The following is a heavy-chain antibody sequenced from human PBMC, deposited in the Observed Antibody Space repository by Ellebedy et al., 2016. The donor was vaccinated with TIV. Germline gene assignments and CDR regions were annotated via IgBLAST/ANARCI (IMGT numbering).Heavy chain of an antibody. V-gene: IGHV2-5*08. D-gene: IGHD2-2*03. CDR2: IYWDDDK. J-gene: IGHJ4*02. CDR1: GFSLSTSGMC. CDR3: ARAWGGSCFDY. Sequence: SGPTLVKPTQTLTLTCTFSGFSLSTSGMCVSWIRQPPGKALEWLALIYWDDDKRYSPSLESRLTITKDTSKNQVVLTMTNMDPVDTATYYCARAWGGSCFDYWGQGTLVTVSS.